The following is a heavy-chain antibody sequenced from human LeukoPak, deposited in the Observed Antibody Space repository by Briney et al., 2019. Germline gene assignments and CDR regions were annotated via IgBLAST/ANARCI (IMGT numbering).Heavy chain of an antibody. CDR1: GFTFGDYA. V-gene: IGHV3-49*04. CDR2: IRSKAYGGTT. J-gene: IGHJ6*03. D-gene: IGHD2-2*02. Sequence: GGSLRLSCTASGFTFGDYAMSWVRQAPGKGLEWVGFIRSKAYGGTTEYAASVKGRFTISRDDSKSIAYLQMNSLKTEDTAVYYCTREYCSSTSCYTRSGVGYMDVWGKGTTVTVSS. CDR3: TREYCSSTSCYTRSGVGYMDV.